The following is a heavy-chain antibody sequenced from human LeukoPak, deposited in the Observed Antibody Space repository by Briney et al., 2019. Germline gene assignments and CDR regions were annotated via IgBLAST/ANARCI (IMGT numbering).Heavy chain of an antibody. Sequence: PSETLSLTCTVSGGSISSSSYYWGWIRQPPGKGLEWIGSIYYSGSTYYNPSLKSRVTISVDTSKNQFSLKLSSVTAADTAVYYCARLKTVTTWTYSYYFDYWGQGTLVTVS. J-gene: IGHJ4*02. V-gene: IGHV4-39*07. CDR3: ARLKTVTTWTYSYYFDY. CDR1: GGSISSSSYY. CDR2: IYYSGST. D-gene: IGHD4-17*01.